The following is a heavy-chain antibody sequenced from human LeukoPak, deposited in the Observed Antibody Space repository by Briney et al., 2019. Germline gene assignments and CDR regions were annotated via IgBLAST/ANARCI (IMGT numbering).Heavy chain of an antibody. Sequence: KPSETLSLTCSVSGGSISSYYWSWIRQPPGKGLEWIGYIYYSGSTNYNPSLKSRVTISVDTSKNQFSLKLSSVTAADTAVYYCARGPPGKNTSKRPYYYMDVWGKGTTVTVSS. CDR3: ARGPPGKNTSKRPYYYMDV. V-gene: IGHV4-59*01. D-gene: IGHD2-2*01. CDR1: GGSISSYY. J-gene: IGHJ6*03. CDR2: IYYSGST.